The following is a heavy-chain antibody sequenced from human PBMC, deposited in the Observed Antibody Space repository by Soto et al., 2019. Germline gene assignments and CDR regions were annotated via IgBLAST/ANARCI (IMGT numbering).Heavy chain of an antibody. J-gene: IGHJ4*02. D-gene: IGHD7-27*01. CDR2: LYWDDDK. Sequence: QITLKESGPTLVKPTQTLTLTCTFSGFSLSTSGVGVGWIRQPPGKALEWLAFLYWDDDKRYSPSLKSRLTITTDTSTNQVLLTTTNPDPVDTATYYCARTSVNWGSRGLVDYWGQGTLVTVAS. CDR3: ARTSVNWGSRGLVDY. V-gene: IGHV2-5*02. CDR1: GFSLSTSGVG.